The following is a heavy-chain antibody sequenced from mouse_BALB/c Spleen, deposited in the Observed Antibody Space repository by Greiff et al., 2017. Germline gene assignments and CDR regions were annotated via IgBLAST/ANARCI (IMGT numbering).Heavy chain of an antibody. CDR2: IDPENGDT. CDR1: GFNIKDYY. Sequence: EVKLMESGAELVRSGASVKLSCTASGFNIKDYYMHWVKQRPEQGLEWIGWIDPENGDTEYAPKFQGKATMTADTSSNTAYLQLSSLTSEDTAVYYCNARENWYFDVWGAGTTVTVSS. CDR3: NARENWYFDV. V-gene: IGHV14-4*02. J-gene: IGHJ1*01.